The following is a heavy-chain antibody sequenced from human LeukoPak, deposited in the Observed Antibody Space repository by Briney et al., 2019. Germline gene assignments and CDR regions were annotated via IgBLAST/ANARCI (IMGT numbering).Heavy chain of an antibody. D-gene: IGHD6-13*01. CDR2: ISYDGGDK. V-gene: IGHV3-30*03. J-gene: IGHJ4*02. CDR1: GFTFSSYG. Sequence: PGGSLRLSCAASGFTFSSYGMHWVRQAPGKGLEWVAVISYDGGDKYYADSVKGRFTLSRDNSKNTLYLQMGSLRAEDMAVYYCARGATRSGWSRGDYWGQGTLVTVSS. CDR3: ARGATRSGWSRGDY.